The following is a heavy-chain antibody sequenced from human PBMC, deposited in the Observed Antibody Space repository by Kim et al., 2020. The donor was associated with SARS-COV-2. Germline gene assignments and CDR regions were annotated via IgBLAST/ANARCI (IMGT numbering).Heavy chain of an antibody. J-gene: IGHJ4*02. D-gene: IGHD6-13*01. CDR2: T. V-gene: IGHV3-15*01. CDR3: TSAAAAGTWIY. Sequence: TEYAAPVKGRFTISRDDSKNTLYLQMNSLKTEDTAVYYCTSAAAAGTWIYWGQGTLVTVSS.